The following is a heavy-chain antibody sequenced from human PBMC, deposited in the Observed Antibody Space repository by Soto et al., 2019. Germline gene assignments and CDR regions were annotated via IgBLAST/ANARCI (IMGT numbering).Heavy chain of an antibody. J-gene: IGHJ6*02. Sequence: SVKVSCKASGGTFSSYAISWVRQAPGQGLEWMGGIIPIFGTANYAQKFQGRVTITADESTSTAYMELSSLRSEDTAVYYCGRDQVSGITIFGVGTSYYGMDVWGQGTTVTVSS. CDR3: GRDQVSGITIFGVGTSYYGMDV. CDR1: GGTFSSYA. D-gene: IGHD3-3*01. CDR2: IIPIFGTA. V-gene: IGHV1-69*13.